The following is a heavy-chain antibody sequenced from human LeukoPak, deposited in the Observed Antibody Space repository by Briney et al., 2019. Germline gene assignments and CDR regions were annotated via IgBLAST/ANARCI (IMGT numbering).Heavy chain of an antibody. CDR2: IYYSGST. Sequence: SETLSLTCTVSGGSISSYYWSWIRQPPGKGLEWIGYIYYSGSTNYNPSLKSRVTISVDTSKNQFSLKLSSVTAADTAVYYCARGGLSSRASTYNWFDPWGQGTLVTVSS. CDR3: ARGGLSSRASTYNWFDP. CDR1: GGSISSYY. V-gene: IGHV4-59*01. D-gene: IGHD6-13*01. J-gene: IGHJ5*02.